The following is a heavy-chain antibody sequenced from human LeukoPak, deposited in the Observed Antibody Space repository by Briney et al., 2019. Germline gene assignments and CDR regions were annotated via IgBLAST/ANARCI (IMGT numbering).Heavy chain of an antibody. Sequence: PGGSLRLSCAASGFTFSSYSMNWVRQAPGKGLEWVSYISSSSSTIYYADSVKGRFTISRDNSKNTLYLQMNSLRAEDTAVYYCTKTGSYSGYDGVDYWGQGTLVTVSS. D-gene: IGHD5-12*01. CDR3: TKTGSYSGYDGVDY. CDR2: ISSSSSTI. J-gene: IGHJ4*02. CDR1: GFTFSSYS. V-gene: IGHV3-48*01.